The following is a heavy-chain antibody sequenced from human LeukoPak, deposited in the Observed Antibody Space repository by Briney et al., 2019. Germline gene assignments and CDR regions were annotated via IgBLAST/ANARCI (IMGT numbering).Heavy chain of an antibody. CDR1: GFTFNDYY. CDR2: ISSSGTTI. Sequence: GGSLRLSCAASGFTFNDYYMSWIRQAPEKGLEWVSYISSSGTTIYYADSVKGRFTISRDNAKNSLYLQMNSLRAEDTAVYYCARDVHFRTDSPYYYGSGIDYWGQGTLVTVSS. V-gene: IGHV3-11*04. CDR3: ARDVHFRTDSPYYYGSGIDY. J-gene: IGHJ4*02. D-gene: IGHD3-10*01.